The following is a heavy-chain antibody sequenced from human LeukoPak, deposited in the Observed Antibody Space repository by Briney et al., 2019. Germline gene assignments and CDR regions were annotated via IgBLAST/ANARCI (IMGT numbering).Heavy chain of an antibody. CDR3: AKDGRVVRVFFS. D-gene: IGHD3-10*01. J-gene: IGHJ5*02. V-gene: IGHV3-23*01. CDR1: GFSFTSSA. CDR2: ITSNGGST. Sequence: PSGCLRHSCAASGFSFTSSAMSWVRQAPGKGLEWVSTITSNGGSTDDAESVEGRFTISRDSSKSTLDLQMISLRAEDTAVYYCAKDGRVVRVFFSWGEGNLGTVSS.